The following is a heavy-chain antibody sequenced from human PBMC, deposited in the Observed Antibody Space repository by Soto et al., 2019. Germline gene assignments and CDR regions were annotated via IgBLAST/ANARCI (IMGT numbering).Heavy chain of an antibody. J-gene: IGHJ6*02. CDR1: GYTFTSYG. CDR2: ISAYNGNT. Sequence: ASVKVSCKASGYTFTSYGSIWVRQAPGQGLEWMGWISAYNGNTNYAQKLQGRVTMTTDTSTSTAYMELRSLRSDDTAVYYCARERPGYFDWLLTRDLYYYYGMDVWGQGTTVTVSS. CDR3: ARERPGYFDWLLTRDLYYYYGMDV. D-gene: IGHD3-9*01. V-gene: IGHV1-18*01.